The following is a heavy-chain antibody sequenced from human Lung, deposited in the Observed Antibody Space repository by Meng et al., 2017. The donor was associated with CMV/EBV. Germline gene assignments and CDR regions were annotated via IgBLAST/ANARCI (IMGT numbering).Heavy chain of an antibody. V-gene: IGHV3-23*01. CDR2: IINSGDKT. Sequence: GGSXRLSCAASGFTSSTLAMNWVGQGPGKGLEWVSTIINSGDKTYYADSVKGRFTISRENSKNMVYLQMNCLRAGDTAVYYSTKSWNSAYWGQGRLVTVSS. D-gene: IGHD6-13*01. CDR3: TKSWNSAY. J-gene: IGHJ4*02. CDR1: GFTSSTLA.